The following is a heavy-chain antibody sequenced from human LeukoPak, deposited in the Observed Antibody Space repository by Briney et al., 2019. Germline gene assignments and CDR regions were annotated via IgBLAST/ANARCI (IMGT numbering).Heavy chain of an antibody. CDR1: GFTFSDFW. Sequence: GGSLRLSCAASGFTFSDFWMTWVRQAPGRGLEWVAHIKQDESEKYYVDSVKGRFTISRDNAKNSLYLQMNSLRAEDTAVYYCARRGSYNDYWGQGTLVTVSS. V-gene: IGHV3-7*02. J-gene: IGHJ4*02. CDR2: IKQDESEK. CDR3: ARRGSYNDY. D-gene: IGHD3-16*01.